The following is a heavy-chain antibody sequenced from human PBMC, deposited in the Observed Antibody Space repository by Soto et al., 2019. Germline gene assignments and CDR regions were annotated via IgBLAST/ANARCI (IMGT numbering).Heavy chain of an antibody. CDR1: GGSISSSSYY. D-gene: IGHD3-16*01. CDR2: IYYSGST. Sequence: QLQLQESGPGLVKPSETLSLTCTVSGGSISSSSYYWGWIRQPPGKGLEWIGSIYYSGSTYYNPSLKSRVTISVDTSKNQVSLKLSSVTAADTAVYYCARRYYYAKGFDPWGQGTLVTVSS. V-gene: IGHV4-39*01. CDR3: ARRYYYAKGFDP. J-gene: IGHJ5*02.